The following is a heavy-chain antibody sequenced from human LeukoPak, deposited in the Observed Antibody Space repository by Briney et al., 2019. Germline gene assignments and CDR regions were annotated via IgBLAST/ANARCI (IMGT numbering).Heavy chain of an antibody. Sequence: QTLSLTCAISGDSVSSNSAAWNWIRQSPSRGLEWLGSTYYRSKWYNDYAVSVKSRITINPDTSKNQFSLQLNSVTPEDTAVYYCAREAGSIFGVVITTTAWFDPWGQGTLVTVSS. CDR3: AREAGSIFGVVITTTAWFDP. V-gene: IGHV6-1*01. J-gene: IGHJ5*02. CDR2: TYYRSKWYN. CDR1: GDSVSSNSAA. D-gene: IGHD3-3*01.